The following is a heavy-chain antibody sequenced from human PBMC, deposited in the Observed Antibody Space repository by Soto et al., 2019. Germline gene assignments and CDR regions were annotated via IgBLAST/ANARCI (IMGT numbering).Heavy chain of an antibody. CDR1: GYTLTELS. D-gene: IGHD3-10*01. J-gene: IGHJ5*02. CDR2: FDPEDGET. Sequence: GASVKVSCKVSGYTLTELSMHWVRRAPGKGLEWMGGFDPEDGETIYAQKFQGRVTMTEDTSTDTAYMELSSLRSEDMAVYYCATMMKHGGWFDPWGQGTLVTVSS. CDR3: ATMMKHGGWFDP. V-gene: IGHV1-24*01.